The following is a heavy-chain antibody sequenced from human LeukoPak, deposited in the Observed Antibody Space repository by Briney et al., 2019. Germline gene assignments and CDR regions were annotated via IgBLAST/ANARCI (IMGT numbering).Heavy chain of an antibody. V-gene: IGHV1-69*04. J-gene: IGHJ5*02. CDR2: IIPILGIA. CDR3: VRDRPHNWFDP. Sequence: SVKVSCKASGGTFSSYAISWVRQAPGQGLEWMGRIIPILGIANYAQKFQGRVTITADKSTSTAYMELSSLRSEDTALYYCVRDRPHNWFDPWGQGTLVTVSS. CDR1: GGTFSSYA.